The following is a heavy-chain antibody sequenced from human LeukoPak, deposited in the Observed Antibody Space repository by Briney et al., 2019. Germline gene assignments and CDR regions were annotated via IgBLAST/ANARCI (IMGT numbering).Heavy chain of an antibody. J-gene: IGHJ4*02. Sequence: GGSLRLSCAASGFTFSSYAMSWVRQAPGKGLEWVSAISGSGGSTYYADSVKGRFTISRDNSKTPLYPQMNSLRAEDTAVYYCAKDLYCSSTSCPDYWGQGTLVTVSS. CDR2: ISGSGGST. D-gene: IGHD2-2*01. V-gene: IGHV3-23*01. CDR1: GFTFSSYA. CDR3: AKDLYCSSTSCPDY.